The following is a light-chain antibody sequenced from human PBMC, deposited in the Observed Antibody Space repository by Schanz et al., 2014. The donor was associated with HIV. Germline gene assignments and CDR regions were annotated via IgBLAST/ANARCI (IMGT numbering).Light chain of an antibody. Sequence: QSALIQPPSVSGSPGQSVTISCTGTSSDVGSYDYVSWYQQHPGTVPKPMIYNVNTQPSRVPDRFSGSKSGNTASMTISGLQSEDEADYYCQTWGTGIRVFGGGTKLTVL. J-gene: IGLJ2*01. CDR2: NVN. CDR3: QTWGTGIRV. CDR1: SSDVGSYDY. V-gene: IGLV2-11*01.